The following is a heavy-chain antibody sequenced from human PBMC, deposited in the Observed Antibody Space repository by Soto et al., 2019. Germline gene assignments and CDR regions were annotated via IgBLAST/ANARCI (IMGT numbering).Heavy chain of an antibody. V-gene: IGHV4-34*01. CDR1: GGSFSGYY. J-gene: IGHJ4*02. Sequence: QVQLQQWGAGLLKPSETLSLTCAVYGGSFSGYYWSWIRQPPGKGLEWIGEINHSGSTNYNPSLKSRVTISVDTSKNQFSLKLSSVTAADTAVYYCARVRFHYDILTGYYIREGYFDYWGQGTLVTVSS. CDR3: ARVRFHYDILTGYYIREGYFDY. CDR2: INHSGST. D-gene: IGHD3-9*01.